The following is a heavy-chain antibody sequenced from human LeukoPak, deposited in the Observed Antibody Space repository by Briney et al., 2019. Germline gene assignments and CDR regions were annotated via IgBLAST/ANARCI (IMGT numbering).Heavy chain of an antibody. CDR2: INPSGGST. CDR3: ARAADILTGYYVY. D-gene: IGHD3-9*01. Sequence: ASVKVSCKASGYTFTSYYMHWVRQAPGQGLEWMGIINPSGGSTSYAQKFQGRVTMTRDMSTSTVYMELRSLRSDDTAVYYCARAADILTGYYVYWGQGTLVTVSS. CDR1: GYTFTSYY. V-gene: IGHV1-46*01. J-gene: IGHJ4*02.